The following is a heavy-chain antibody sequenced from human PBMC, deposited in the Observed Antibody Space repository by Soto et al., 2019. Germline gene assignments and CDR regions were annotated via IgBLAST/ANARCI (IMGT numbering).Heavy chain of an antibody. J-gene: IGHJ5*02. CDR3: ARDQVPTATGPLTSNWFDP. Sequence: QVRLVQSGAEVKKPGASVKVSCKASRYMFTSYGISWVRQAPGQGLEWMGWISTYTGQTNYAQNLQGRVTMTTDTSTSTAYMELRSLRSDDTAVYYCARDQVPTATGPLTSNWFDPWGQGTLVIVSS. CDR1: RYMFTSYG. V-gene: IGHV1-18*01. CDR2: ISTYTGQT. D-gene: IGHD2-2*01.